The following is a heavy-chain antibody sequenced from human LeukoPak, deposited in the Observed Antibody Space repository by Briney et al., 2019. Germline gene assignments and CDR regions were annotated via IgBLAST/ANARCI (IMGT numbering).Heavy chain of an antibody. D-gene: IGHD2-15*01. CDR3: ARSVVVVAATPFDY. CDR1: GFTFSSYS. Sequence: GGSLRLSCAASGFTFSSYSMNWVRQAPGKGLEWVSSISSSSSYIYCADSVKGRFTISRDNAKNSLYLQMNSLRAEDTAVYYCARSVVVVAATPFDYWGQGTLVTVSS. J-gene: IGHJ4*02. CDR2: ISSSSSYI. V-gene: IGHV3-21*01.